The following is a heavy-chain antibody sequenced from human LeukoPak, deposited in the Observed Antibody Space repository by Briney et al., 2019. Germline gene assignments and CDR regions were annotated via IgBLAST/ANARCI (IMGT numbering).Heavy chain of an antibody. CDR1: GYTLTELS. CDR3: ALLMVRGVIGAFDI. D-gene: IGHD3-10*01. Sequence: GASVKVSCKVSGYTLTELSVHWVRQAPGKGLEWMGGFDPEDGETIYAQKFQGRVTMTEDTSTDTAYMELSSLRSEDTAVYYCALLMVRGVIGAFDIWGQGTMVTVSS. J-gene: IGHJ3*02. V-gene: IGHV1-24*01. CDR2: FDPEDGET.